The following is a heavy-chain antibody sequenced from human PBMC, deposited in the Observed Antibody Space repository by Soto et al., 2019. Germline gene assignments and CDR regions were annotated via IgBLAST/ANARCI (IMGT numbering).Heavy chain of an antibody. CDR1: ADTFTHYD. D-gene: IGHD2-21*01. J-gene: IGHJ5*02. CDR2: MNPNTGNI. CDR3: VRRVASGHRSWFDP. V-gene: IGHV1-8*01. Sequence: QVELVQSGAEVKKPGASVRVSCQASADTFTHYDLNWVRQSTGQGLEWMGWMNPNTGNIDSAHKFQGRLTMTRDTSTRTVYMELSSLRSDDTAVYYCVRRVASGHRSWFDPWGQGTLVTVAA.